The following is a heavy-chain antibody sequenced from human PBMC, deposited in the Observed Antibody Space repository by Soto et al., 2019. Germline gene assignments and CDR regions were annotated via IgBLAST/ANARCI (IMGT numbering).Heavy chain of an antibody. CDR2: ISHSGST. V-gene: IGHV4-31*03. Sequence: QVQLQESGPGLVKPSQTLSLSCTVSGGSISSAAYYWSWIRQHPGKGLEWIGYISHSGSTYYTPSLKSRVIISADTSKNQFSLNLHSVTAADTAVYYCAREYTYGSNLFDCWGQGALVTVSS. J-gene: IGHJ4*02. D-gene: IGHD5-18*01. CDR1: GGSISSAAYY. CDR3: AREYTYGSNLFDC.